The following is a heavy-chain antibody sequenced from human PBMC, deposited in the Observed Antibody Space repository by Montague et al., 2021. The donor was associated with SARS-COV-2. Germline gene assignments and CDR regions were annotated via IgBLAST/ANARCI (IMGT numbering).Heavy chain of an antibody. V-gene: IGHV3-30*19. CDR3: AKSSIVFMLYVVRDHFDH. Sequence: SLRLSFSASGFTFNNHGMHWVRQAPGKGLEWVALISYEGSKKFYADSVKGRFTISRDSSKNTVYLQMSSLRAEDTAVYYCAKSSIVFMLYVVRDHFDHWGQGTQVTVSS. CDR1: GFTFNNHG. J-gene: IGHJ4*02. CDR2: ISYEGSKK. D-gene: IGHD2-8*01.